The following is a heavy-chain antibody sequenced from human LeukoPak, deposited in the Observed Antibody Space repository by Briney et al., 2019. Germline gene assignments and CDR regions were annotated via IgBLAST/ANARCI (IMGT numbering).Heavy chain of an antibody. CDR3: ARAIRGGWNYYSYYYYGMDV. CDR1: GGTFSSYA. D-gene: IGHD1-7*01. CDR2: IIPIFGTA. J-gene: IGHJ6*02. V-gene: IGHV1-69*13. Sequence: ASVKVSCKASGGTFSSYAISWVRQAPGQGLEWMGGIIPIFGTANYAQKFQGRVTITADESTSTAYMELSSLRSEDTAVYYCARAIRGGWNYYSYYYYGMDVWGQGTTVTVSS.